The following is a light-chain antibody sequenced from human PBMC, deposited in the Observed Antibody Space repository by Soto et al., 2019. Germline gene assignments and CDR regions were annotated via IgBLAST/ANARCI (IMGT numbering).Light chain of an antibody. V-gene: IGKV1-39*01. J-gene: IGKJ3*01. CDR2: DAS. Sequence: DIQMTQSPSSLSASVGDRVTITCRASQNINTYLNWYQQKPGKAPKLLIFDASNLQSGGPSRFSGSSSRTNFTLPISSLEPEDLATYYCQQPSTASFTFGPGNKVDIK. CDR1: QNINTY. CDR3: QQPSTASFT.